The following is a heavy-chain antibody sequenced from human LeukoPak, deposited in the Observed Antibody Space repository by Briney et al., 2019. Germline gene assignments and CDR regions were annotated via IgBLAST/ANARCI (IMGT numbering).Heavy chain of an antibody. Sequence: GGSLRLSCAASGFTFSSYWMTWVRQAPGKGLEWVGNIKGDGSEKYYVDSVKGRFTISRDNSKNTLYLQMNSLRGEDTAVYYCAKDARRVRDIGVVFGRGRGYMDVWGKGTTATISS. CDR3: AKDARRVRDIGVVFGRGRGYMDV. J-gene: IGHJ6*03. V-gene: IGHV3-7*01. CDR1: GFTFSSYW. D-gene: IGHD2-15*01. CDR2: IKGDGSEK.